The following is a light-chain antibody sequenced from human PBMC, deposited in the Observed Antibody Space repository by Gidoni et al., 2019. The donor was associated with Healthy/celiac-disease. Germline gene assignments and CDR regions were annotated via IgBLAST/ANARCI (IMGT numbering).Light chain of an antibody. CDR2: WAS. CDR1: QSVLYSSNNKNY. V-gene: IGKV4-1*01. Sequence: DIVMTPSPDSLAVSLGERATINCKSSQSVLYSSNNKNYLAWYQQKPGQPPKLLIYWASTRESGVPDRFSGSGSGTDFTLTISSLQAEDVAVYYCQQYYSTPPTFXQXTKVEIK. CDR3: QQYYSTPPT. J-gene: IGKJ1*01.